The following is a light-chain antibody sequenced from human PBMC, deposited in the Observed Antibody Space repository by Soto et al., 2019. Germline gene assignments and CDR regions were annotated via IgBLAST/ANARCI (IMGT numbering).Light chain of an antibody. CDR2: DAS. CDR3: QQRSNWPIT. V-gene: IGKV3-11*01. J-gene: IGKJ5*01. Sequence: EIVLTQSPATLSLSPGERATLSCSASQSVGSYLAWYQQKPGQAPRFLIYDASNRATGIPARFSGSGSGTDFTLTISSLEPEDFAVYYCQQRSNWPITFGQGTRLEIK. CDR1: QSVGSY.